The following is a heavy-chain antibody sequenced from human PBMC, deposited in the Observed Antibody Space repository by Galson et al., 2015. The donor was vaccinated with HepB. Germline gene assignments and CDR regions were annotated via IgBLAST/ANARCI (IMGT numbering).Heavy chain of an antibody. J-gene: IGHJ4*02. CDR3: ASRGLAAAGLGY. V-gene: IGHV3-11*06. D-gene: IGHD6-13*01. Sequence: SLRLSCAASGFTFSDYYMSWIRQAPGKGLEWVSYISSSSSYTNYADSVKGRFTISRDNAKNSLYLQMNSLRAEDTAVYYCASRGLAAAGLGYWGQGTLVTVSS. CDR2: ISSSSSYT. CDR1: GFTFSDYY.